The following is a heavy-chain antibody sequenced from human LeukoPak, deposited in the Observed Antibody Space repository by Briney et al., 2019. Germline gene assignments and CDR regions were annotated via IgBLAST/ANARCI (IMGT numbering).Heavy chain of an antibody. CDR1: GFTFSDYY. CDR3: ARDGYYYDSSGYSHGDY. J-gene: IGHJ4*02. CDR2: ISSSGSTI. D-gene: IGHD3-22*01. Sequence: PGGSLRLSCAASGFTFSDYYMSWIRQAPGKGVEWVSYISSSGSTIYYADSVKGRFTISRDNAKNSLYLQMNSPRAEDTAVYYCARDGYYYDSSGYSHGDYWGQGTLVTVSS. V-gene: IGHV3-11*01.